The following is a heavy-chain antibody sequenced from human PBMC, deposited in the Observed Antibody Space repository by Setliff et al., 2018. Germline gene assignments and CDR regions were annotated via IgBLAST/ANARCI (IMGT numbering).Heavy chain of an antibody. V-gene: IGHV4-38-2*01. CDR3: ARLSWNGYYKNDY. D-gene: IGHD3-3*01. CDR2: IFHSGST. Sequence: PSETLSLTCGVSGYSISSGHFWGWIRQPPGKGLEWLGNIFHSGSTYYNPTLNSRVTMSVDTSKNQFSLKLRSVTAADTAVYYCARLSWNGYYKNDYWGQGTLVTVSS. J-gene: IGHJ4*02. CDR1: GYSISSGHF.